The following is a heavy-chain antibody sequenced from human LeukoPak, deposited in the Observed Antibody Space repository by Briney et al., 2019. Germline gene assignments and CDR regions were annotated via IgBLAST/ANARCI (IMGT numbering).Heavy chain of an antibody. J-gene: IGHJ4*02. CDR2: ISSSSSYI. Sequence: GGSLRLSCAASGFTFSSYSMNWVRQAPGKGLEWVSSISSSSSYIYYADSVKGRFTISRDNAKNSLYLQMNSLRAEDTAVYYCASLYSSGWYALWGQGTLVTVSS. D-gene: IGHD6-19*01. CDR1: GFTFSSYS. CDR3: ASLYSSGWYAL. V-gene: IGHV3-21*01.